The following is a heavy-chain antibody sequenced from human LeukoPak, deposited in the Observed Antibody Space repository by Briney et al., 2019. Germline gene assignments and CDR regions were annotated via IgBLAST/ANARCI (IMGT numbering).Heavy chain of an antibody. CDR3: ARSTPTTHGYFEY. V-gene: IGHV3-74*01. CDR2: INSDGSST. CDR1: GFTFSSYW. J-gene: IGHJ4*02. D-gene: IGHD1-26*01. Sequence: GGSLRLSCAASGFTFSSYWMHWVRQAPGKGLVWVSRINSDGSSTSYADSVKGRFTISKDNSKNTLYLQMNSLSPEDTAVYYCARSTPTTHGYFEYWGQGTPVTVSS.